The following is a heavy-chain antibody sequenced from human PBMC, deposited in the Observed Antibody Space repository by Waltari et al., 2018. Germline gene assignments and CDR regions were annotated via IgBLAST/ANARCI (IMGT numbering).Heavy chain of an antibody. CDR2: VAQSGGN. Sequence: QVQLHQSGPGLGKPSETLSLPCAVSGYPIGSGFYWGWIRQPPGKDLEWIGGVAQSGGNCYNPYMKSRGTISMDTSKNQLSLKVTAVTAADTAIYYCARGGFDTNSYFDLWGRGTLVTVSS. CDR1: GYPIGSGFY. D-gene: IGHD2-8*01. J-gene: IGHJ2*01. V-gene: IGHV4-38-2*01. CDR3: ARGGFDTNSYFDL.